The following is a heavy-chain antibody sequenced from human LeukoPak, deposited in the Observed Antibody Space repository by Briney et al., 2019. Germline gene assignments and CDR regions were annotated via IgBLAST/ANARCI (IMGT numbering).Heavy chain of an antibody. CDR3: ARGFYGSGSYSPPYYYMDV. D-gene: IGHD3-10*01. V-gene: IGHV4-38-2*02. Sequence: NPSETLSLTCTVSGYSISSGYYWGWIRQPPGKGLEWIGSIYHSGSTYYNPSLKSRVTISVDTSKNQFSLKLSSVTAADTAVYYCARGFYGSGSYSPPYYYMDVWGKGTTVTISS. CDR1: GYSISSGYY. CDR2: IYHSGST. J-gene: IGHJ6*03.